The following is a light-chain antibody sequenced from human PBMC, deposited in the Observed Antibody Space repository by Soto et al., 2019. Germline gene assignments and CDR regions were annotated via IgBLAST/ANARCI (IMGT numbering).Light chain of an antibody. V-gene: IGKV1-5*01. J-gene: IGKJ2*01. CDR3: QQYNSYPS. CDR1: QSISSW. Sequence: DIQMTQSPSTLSASVGDRVTITCRASQSISSWLAWYQQKPGKAPKLLIYDASSLESGVPSRFSGSGSGTEITLTLSSLQPDDFATYYCQQYNSYPSFGQGTKLEIK. CDR2: DAS.